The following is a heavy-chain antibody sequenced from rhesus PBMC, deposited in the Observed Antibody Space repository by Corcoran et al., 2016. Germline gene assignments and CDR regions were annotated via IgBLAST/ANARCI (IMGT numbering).Heavy chain of an antibody. D-gene: IGHD2-21*01. CDR3: ARSSVVVASEYFEF. V-gene: IGHV2-174*01. Sequence: QVTLKESGPALVKPTQTLTLTCTFSGFSISTSGMGVGWIRQPPGKALEWLALIYWDDDKYYSTALKSRLTISKDTSKNQVVLTMTIMDPVDTATYYCARSSVVVASEYFEFWGQGALVTVSS. CDR2: IYWDDDK. J-gene: IGHJ1*01. CDR1: GFSISTSGMG.